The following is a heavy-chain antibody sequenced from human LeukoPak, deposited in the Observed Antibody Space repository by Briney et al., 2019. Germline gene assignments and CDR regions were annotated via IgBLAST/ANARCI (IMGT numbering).Heavy chain of an antibody. Sequence: PSETLSLTCTVSGGSISSSSYYWSWIRQPPGKGLEWIGYIYYSGSTNYNPSLKSRVTISVDTSKNQFSLRLSSVTAADTAVYYCARAEGLAFDYWGQGTLVTVSS. CDR1: GGSISSSSYY. CDR2: IYYSGST. J-gene: IGHJ4*02. D-gene: IGHD3/OR15-3a*01. CDR3: ARAEGLAFDY. V-gene: IGHV4-61*01.